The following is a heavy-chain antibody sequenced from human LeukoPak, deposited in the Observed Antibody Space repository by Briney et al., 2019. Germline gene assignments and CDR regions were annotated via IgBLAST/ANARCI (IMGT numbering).Heavy chain of an antibody. V-gene: IGHV3-74*01. CDR3: ARGLVPGLLDY. Sequence: GTLRLSCAASGFTFSSSWMYWVRQAPGKGLVWVSRINSDENITTYADSVKGRFTISRDNAKKTLYLQMNSLRAEDTAVYYCARGLVPGLLDYWGQATPVTVPS. J-gene: IGHJ4*02. CDR2: INSDENIT. CDR1: GFTFSSSW. D-gene: IGHD4-11*01.